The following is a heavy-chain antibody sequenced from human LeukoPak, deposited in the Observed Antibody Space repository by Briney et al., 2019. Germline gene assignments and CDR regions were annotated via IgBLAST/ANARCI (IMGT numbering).Heavy chain of an antibody. CDR2: INQSGTT. Sequence: SSETLSLTCVVNGGSFSNYYWTWIRQPPGKGLQWLGEINQSGTTNYNPSLKSRMRISIDTPNNQFSLRLTSATAADTAVYYCARLRDYTSGWLGQFEPWGQGTLVIVSS. V-gene: IGHV4-34*01. D-gene: IGHD6-19*01. CDR3: ARLRDYTSGWLGQFEP. J-gene: IGHJ5*02. CDR1: GGSFSNYY.